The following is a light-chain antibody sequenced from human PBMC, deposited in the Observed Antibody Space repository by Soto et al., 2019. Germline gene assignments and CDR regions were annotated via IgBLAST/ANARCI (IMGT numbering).Light chain of an antibody. CDR2: EVS. V-gene: IGLV2-8*01. J-gene: IGLJ2*01. Sequence: QSALTQPPSASGSPGQSVTISCTGTSSDVGGYNYVSWYQQHPGKGPKLIIYEVSKRPSGVPDRFSGSKSGNTASLTVSGLQAEDEADYYCSSYAGSTNLLFGGGTKVTVL. CDR1: SSDVGGYNY. CDR3: SSYAGSTNLL.